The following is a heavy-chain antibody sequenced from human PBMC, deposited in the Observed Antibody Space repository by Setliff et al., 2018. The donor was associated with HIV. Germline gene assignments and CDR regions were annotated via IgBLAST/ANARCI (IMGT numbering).Heavy chain of an antibody. Sequence: GGSLRLSCAASRFIFTDCYVNWVRKAPGKGLGWVSGITDRGDKTYYADPVKGRFTNSRDNSNNTLYLQMHGLRADDTAVYYCARDRPRRIVVATNRPTAFDVWGHGTLVTVSS. CDR3: ARDRPRRIVVATNRPTAFDV. CDR2: ITDRGDKT. J-gene: IGHJ3*01. CDR1: RFIFTDCY. V-gene: IGHV3-23*01. D-gene: IGHD2-15*01.